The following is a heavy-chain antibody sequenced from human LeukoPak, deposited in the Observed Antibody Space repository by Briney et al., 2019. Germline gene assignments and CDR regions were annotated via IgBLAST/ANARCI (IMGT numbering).Heavy chain of an antibody. Sequence: GGSLRLSFAASGFTFSSYWMHWVRQAPGKGLMWVSRINSDGSSTSYADSVKGRFTISRDNAKNTLYLQMNSLRAEDTVLYYCAKEDQHSIFRGPFDYWGQGTLVTVSS. CDR3: AKEDQHSIFRGPFDY. CDR1: GFTFSSYW. J-gene: IGHJ4*02. D-gene: IGHD3-9*01. CDR2: INSDGSST. V-gene: IGHV3-74*01.